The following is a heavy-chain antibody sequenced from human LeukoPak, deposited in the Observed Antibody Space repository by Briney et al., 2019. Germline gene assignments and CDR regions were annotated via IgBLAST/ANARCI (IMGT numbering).Heavy chain of an antibody. CDR2: ISGSGGST. J-gene: IGHJ3*02. D-gene: IGHD3-22*01. CDR3: AREGESSGYPDAFDI. V-gene: IGHV3-23*01. CDR1: GFTFSSYA. Sequence: GGSLRLSCAASGFTFSSYAMSWVRQVPGKGLEWVSAISGSGGSTYYADSVKGRFTISRDNSKNTLYLQMNSLRAEDTAVYYCAREGESSGYPDAFDIWGQGTMVTVSS.